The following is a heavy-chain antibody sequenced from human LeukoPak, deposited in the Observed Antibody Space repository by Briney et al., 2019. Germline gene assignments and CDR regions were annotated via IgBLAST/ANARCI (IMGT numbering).Heavy chain of an antibody. CDR2: INAGNGNT. CDR1: GYNFRNYG. J-gene: IGHJ3*02. CDR3: ARDSARGYSYGYNAFDI. V-gene: IGHV1-18*01. D-gene: IGHD5-18*01. Sequence: GASVKVSFKASGYNFRNYGIGWVRQAPRKGLEWMGWINAGNGNTKYAQKVQGRVTMTTDISTSTAYMELRSLRSHDTAVYFCARDSARGYSYGYNAFDIWGQGTMVTVSS.